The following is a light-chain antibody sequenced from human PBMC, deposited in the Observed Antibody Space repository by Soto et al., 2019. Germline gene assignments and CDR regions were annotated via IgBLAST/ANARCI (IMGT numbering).Light chain of an antibody. J-gene: IGKJ4*01. V-gene: IGKV1-39*01. CDR1: QSISRY. CDR3: QQSYSTPLT. CDR2: KAS. Sequence: DIQMTQSPASLSASVGDRVTITCRATQSISRYLNWYQQKPGKAPKLLIYKASTLKSGVPSRFSGSGSGTDFTLTISSLQPEDFATYYCQQSYSTPLTFGGGTKVDIK.